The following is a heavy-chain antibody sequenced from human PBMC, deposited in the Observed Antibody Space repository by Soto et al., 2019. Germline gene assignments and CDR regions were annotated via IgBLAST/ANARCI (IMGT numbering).Heavy chain of an antibody. CDR2: FDPEDAEI. Sequence: SVKVSCKVSGYTLTELSMHWVRQAPGKGLEWMGGFDPEDAEIIYAQKFQGRVTMTEDTSTDTAYMELSSLRSEDTAVYYCAGITMIVVGAYGMDVWGQGTTVTVSS. CDR3: AGITMIVVGAYGMDV. J-gene: IGHJ6*02. CDR1: GYTLTELS. V-gene: IGHV1-24*01. D-gene: IGHD3-22*01.